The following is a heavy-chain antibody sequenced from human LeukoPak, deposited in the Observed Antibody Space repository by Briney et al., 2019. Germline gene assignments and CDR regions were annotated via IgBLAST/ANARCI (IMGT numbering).Heavy chain of an antibody. CDR1: GGTFSRFA. CDR2: IVPFFGAT. Sequence: SVKVSCKASGGTFSRFAISWVRQAPGQGLEWMGGIVPFFGATAYALKFQGRVSITADESTSTTYMELTSLTTDDSAVFYCARVLRWNLDHDYSGMDVWGLGTTVIV. V-gene: IGHV1-69*01. D-gene: IGHD4-23*01. CDR3: ARVLRWNLDHDYSGMDV. J-gene: IGHJ6*02.